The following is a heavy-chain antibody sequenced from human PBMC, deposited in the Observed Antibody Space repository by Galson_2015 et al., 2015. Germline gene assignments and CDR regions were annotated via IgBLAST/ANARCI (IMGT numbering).Heavy chain of an antibody. D-gene: IGHD6-6*01. J-gene: IGHJ3*02. CDR2: ISSSSSYI. CDR3: ARDGEYSSSWDAFDI. Sequence: SLRLSCAASGFTFSSYCMNWVRQAPGKGLEWVSSISSSSSYIYYADSVKGRFTISRDNAKNSLYLQMNSLRAEDTAVYYCARDGEYSSSWDAFDIWGQGTMVTVSS. V-gene: IGHV3-21*01. CDR1: GFTFSSYC.